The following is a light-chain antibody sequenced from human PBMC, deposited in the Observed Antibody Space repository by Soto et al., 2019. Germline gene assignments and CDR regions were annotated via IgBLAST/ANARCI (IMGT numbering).Light chain of an antibody. J-gene: IGKJ2*01. CDR3: MQGTHWPYT. V-gene: IGKV2-30*01. Sequence: DVVMTQSPLSLPVTLGQPASISCRSSQSLVYVNGDTYLDWFQHRPGQSPRRLIYKVSNRDSGVPDRFSGSGSCPDFTLKISRVEAEDVGVYYCMQGTHWPYTFGQGTKLEIK. CDR1: QSLVYVNGDTY. CDR2: KVS.